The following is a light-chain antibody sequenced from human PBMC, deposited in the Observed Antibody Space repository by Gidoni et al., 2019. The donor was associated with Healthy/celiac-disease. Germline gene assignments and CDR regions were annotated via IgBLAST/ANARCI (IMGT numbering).Light chain of an antibody. CDR2: AAS. V-gene: IGKV1-39*01. J-gene: IGKJ1*01. Sequence: IQMSQSPSSLSASVGERVTITCRASQSISSYLNWYQQKPGKAPKRLIYAASSLQSGVPSRFSGSGSGTDFTLTISSLQPEDFATYYCQQSYSTPPTFGQGTKVEIK. CDR1: QSISSY. CDR3: QQSYSTPPT.